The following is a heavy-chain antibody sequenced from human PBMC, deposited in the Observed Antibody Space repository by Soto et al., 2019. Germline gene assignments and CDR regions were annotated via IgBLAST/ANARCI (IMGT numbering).Heavy chain of an antibody. J-gene: IGHJ6*02. CDR3: AMVDVYVTPSPQDV. D-gene: IGHD3-16*01. Sequence: QVQLVQSGAEVRNAGASVKVSCKTSGYIFTSYGIAWARQAPGQGLEWMGWINTYNGKTNYAQNLQGRVTLSTDTSTSTAYMELRSLRSNDTAIYYCAMVDVYVTPSPQDVWGQGTTVTVSS. V-gene: IGHV1-18*01. CDR2: INTYNGKT. CDR1: GYIFTSYG.